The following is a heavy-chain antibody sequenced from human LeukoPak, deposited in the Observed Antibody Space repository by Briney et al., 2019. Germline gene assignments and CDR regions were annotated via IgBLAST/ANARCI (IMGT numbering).Heavy chain of an antibody. Sequence: GGSLRLSCAASGFTFSSYWMSWVRQAPGKGLEWVANIKQDGSEKYYVDSVKGRFTISRDNAKNSLYLQMNSLRAEDTAVYYCARGPLIWGRLTFYFDYWGQGALVTVSS. CDR1: GFTFSSYW. J-gene: IGHJ4*02. V-gene: IGHV3-7*01. CDR3: ARGPLIWGRLTFYFDY. CDR2: IKQDGSEK. D-gene: IGHD3-10*01.